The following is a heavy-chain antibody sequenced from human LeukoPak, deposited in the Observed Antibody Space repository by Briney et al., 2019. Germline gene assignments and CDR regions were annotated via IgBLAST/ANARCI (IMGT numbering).Heavy chain of an antibody. J-gene: IGHJ6*03. CDR1: GGSISSGSYY. CDR2: IYTSGST. V-gene: IGHV4-61*02. Sequence: NSSETLSLTCTVSGGSISSGSYYWSWIRQPAGKGLEWIGRIYTSGSTNYNPPLKSRVTISVDTSKNQFSLKLSSVTAADTAVYYCARSYYMDVWGKGTTVTVSS. CDR3: ARSYYMDV.